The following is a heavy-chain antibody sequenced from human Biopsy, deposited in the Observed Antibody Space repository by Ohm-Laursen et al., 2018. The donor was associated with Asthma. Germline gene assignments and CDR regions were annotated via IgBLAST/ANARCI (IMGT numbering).Heavy chain of an antibody. D-gene: IGHD4-17*01. V-gene: IGHV4-59*12. Sequence: GTLSLTCTVSGGSINNFYWSWIRQPPGKGLESIGHVYYSGSTNYNPSLKSRVTISIDASKNQFSLSLTSVTAADTAVYYCARTTYGHDGFDPWGQGTLVTVSS. CDR1: GGSINNFY. J-gene: IGHJ5*02. CDR3: ARTTYGHDGFDP. CDR2: VYYSGST.